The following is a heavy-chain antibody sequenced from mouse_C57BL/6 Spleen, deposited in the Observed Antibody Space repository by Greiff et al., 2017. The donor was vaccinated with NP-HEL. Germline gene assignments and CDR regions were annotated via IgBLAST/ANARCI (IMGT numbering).Heavy chain of an antibody. J-gene: IGHJ3*01. CDR1: GFSLTSYA. CDR2: IWTGGGT. Sequence: VKVVESGPGLVAPSQSLSITCTVSGFSLTSYAISWVRQPPGKGLEWLGVIWTGGGTNYNSALKSRLSISKDNSKSQVFLKMNSLQTDDTARYYCARGEDSSGYFWFAYWGQGTLVTVSA. V-gene: IGHV2-9-1*01. D-gene: IGHD3-2*02. CDR3: ARGEDSSGYFWFAY.